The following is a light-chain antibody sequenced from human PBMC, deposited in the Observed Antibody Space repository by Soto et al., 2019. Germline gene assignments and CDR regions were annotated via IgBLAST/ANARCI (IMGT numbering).Light chain of an antibody. CDR1: SSDVGGYNY. CDR3: CSFTSSTTVI. V-gene: IGLV2-14*01. CDR2: EVN. Sequence: QSALTQPASVSGSPGQSITISCTGSSSDVGGYNYVSWYQQHPGKAPKLMIYEVNYRPSGVSNRFSGSKSGNTASLTISGLQAEDEADYYCCSFTSSTTVIFGGGTKLTVL. J-gene: IGLJ2*01.